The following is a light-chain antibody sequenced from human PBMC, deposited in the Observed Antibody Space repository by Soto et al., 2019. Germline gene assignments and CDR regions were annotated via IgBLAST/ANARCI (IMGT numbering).Light chain of an antibody. CDR2: AAS. CDR3: QQNYSTPLA. V-gene: IGKV1-39*01. J-gene: IGKJ4*01. Sequence: DIQMTQSPFPLSASVGDRVTITCRASQSISRDLNWYQQKPGKAPNLLIYAASTLKSGVPSRFSGSGSGTDFTLTISSLQLEDFATYYCQQNYSTPLAFGGGTKVDIK. CDR1: QSISRD.